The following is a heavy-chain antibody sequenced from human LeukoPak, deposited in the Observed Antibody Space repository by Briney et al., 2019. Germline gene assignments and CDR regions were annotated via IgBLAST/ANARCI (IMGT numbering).Heavy chain of an antibody. Sequence: PGGSLRLSCAASGFTFSSYGMHWVRQAPGKGLEWVAVIWYDGSNKYYADSVKGRFTISRDNSKNTLYLQMNSLRAEDTAVYYGERGESHESRYSSSSIIGYYYYGMDVWGQGTTVTVSS. V-gene: IGHV3-33*01. CDR2: IWYDGSNK. D-gene: IGHD6-6*01. CDR1: GFTFSSYG. CDR3: ERGESHESRYSSSSIIGYYYYGMDV. J-gene: IGHJ6*02.